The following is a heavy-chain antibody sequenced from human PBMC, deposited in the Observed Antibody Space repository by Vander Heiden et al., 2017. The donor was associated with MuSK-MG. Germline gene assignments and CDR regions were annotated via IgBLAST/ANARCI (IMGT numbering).Heavy chain of an antibody. Sequence: QVQLVESGGGVVQPGRSLSLSCAASGFAFSSHAMHWVRQAPGKGLEWVTFISYDEIRKYYADSVKGRFTIARDNSKNALYLQMNSLRVEDTAVYYCARDLTNFYTMDVWGQGTTVTVSS. V-gene: IGHV3-30*04. CDR1: GFAFSSHA. J-gene: IGHJ6*02. CDR3: ARDLTNFYTMDV. D-gene: IGHD3-9*01. CDR2: ISYDEIRK.